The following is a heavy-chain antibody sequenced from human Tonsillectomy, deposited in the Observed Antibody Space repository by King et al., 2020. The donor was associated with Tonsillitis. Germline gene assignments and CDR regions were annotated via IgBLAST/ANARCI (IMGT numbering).Heavy chain of an antibody. D-gene: IGHD3-3*01. J-gene: IGHJ5*02. CDR3: ARTSSITILGVGHDWFDP. V-gene: IGHV4-39*01. CDR2: IHYTGST. CDR1: GGSISSSTYY. Sequence: QLQESGPGLVKASETLSLTCTVSGGSISSSTYYWGWIRQPPGKGLEWIGNIHYTGSTSYNPSLTSRVSISVDTSKNQFYLNLSSVTAADTTVYCCARTSSITILGVGHDWFDPWGQGTLVTVSS.